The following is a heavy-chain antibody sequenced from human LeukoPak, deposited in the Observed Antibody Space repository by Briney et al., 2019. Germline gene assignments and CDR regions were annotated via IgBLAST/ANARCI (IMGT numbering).Heavy chain of an antibody. J-gene: IGHJ4*02. Sequence: GGSLRLSCAAYGFTFSSYSMNWVRQAPGKGLEWVSSISSSSSYIYYADSVKGRFTISRDNSKSTLFLQMNSLRAEDTAVYYCAKLARYSYVGVYYFDYWGQGTLVTVSS. V-gene: IGHV3-21*04. D-gene: IGHD5-18*01. CDR1: GFTFSSYS. CDR2: ISSSSSYI. CDR3: AKLARYSYVGVYYFDY.